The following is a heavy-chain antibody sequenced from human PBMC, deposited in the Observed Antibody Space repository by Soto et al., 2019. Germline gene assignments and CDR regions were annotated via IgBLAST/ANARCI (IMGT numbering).Heavy chain of an antibody. CDR2: IYYSGST. CDR3: ARGRDYGDYS. CDR1: GGSVSSGSYY. Sequence: SETLSLTCTVSGGSVSSGSYYWSWIRQPPGKGLEWIGYIYYSGSTNYNPSLKSRVTISVDTSKNQFSLKLSSVTAADTAVYYCARGRDYGDYSWGQGTLVTVSS. J-gene: IGHJ4*02. V-gene: IGHV4-61*01. D-gene: IGHD4-17*01.